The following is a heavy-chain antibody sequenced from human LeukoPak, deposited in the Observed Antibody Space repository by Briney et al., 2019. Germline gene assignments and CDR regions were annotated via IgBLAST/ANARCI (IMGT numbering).Heavy chain of an antibody. CDR3: ARRYCSSTDCLFDY. V-gene: IGHV3-11*06. Sequence: PGGSLRLSCAASGFTFRDYHMSWIRQAPGKGLEWVAYIVGSSSYTNYADSVKGRFTISRDNAKNSLYLQMNSLRAEDTAVYYCARRYCSSTDCLFDYWGQGTLVIVSS. D-gene: IGHD2-2*01. CDR2: IVGSSSYT. CDR1: GFTFRDYH. J-gene: IGHJ4*02.